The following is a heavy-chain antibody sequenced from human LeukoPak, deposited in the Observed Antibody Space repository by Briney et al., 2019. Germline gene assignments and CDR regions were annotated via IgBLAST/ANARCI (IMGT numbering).Heavy chain of an antibody. Sequence: ASVNVSCKASGYTFTSYDINWVRQATGQGLEWMGWMNPNSGNTGYAQKFQGRVTMTRNTSISTAYMELSSLRSEDTAVYYCARGRDFWSGYYYNWFDPWGQGTLVTVSS. D-gene: IGHD3-3*01. J-gene: IGHJ5*02. CDR1: GYTFTSYD. V-gene: IGHV1-8*01. CDR3: ARGRDFWSGYYYNWFDP. CDR2: MNPNSGNT.